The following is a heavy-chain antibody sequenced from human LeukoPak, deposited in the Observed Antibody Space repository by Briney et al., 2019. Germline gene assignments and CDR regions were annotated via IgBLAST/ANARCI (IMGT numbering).Heavy chain of an antibody. D-gene: IGHD2-21*02. J-gene: IGHJ4*02. CDR1: GFTFSGSA. CDR3: ARWGAEMTAIPY. CDR2: IRNKANSYAT. Sequence: GGSLRLSCAASGFTFSGSAMHWVRQASGKGLEWVGRIRNKANSYATAYGASVTGRFTISRGDSKNTAYLQMNSLKTEDTAVYYCARWGAEMTAIPYWGQGTLVTVSS. V-gene: IGHV3-73*01.